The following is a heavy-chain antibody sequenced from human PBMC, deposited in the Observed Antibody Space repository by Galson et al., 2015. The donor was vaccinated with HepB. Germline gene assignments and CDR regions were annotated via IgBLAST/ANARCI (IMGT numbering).Heavy chain of an antibody. CDR1: GFTFSSYW. Sequence: SLRLSCAASGFTFSSYWMSWVRQAPGKGLEWVANIKQDGSEKYYVDSVKGRFTISRDNAKNSLYLQMNSLRAEDTAVYYCARGWRTVKATIYYYGMDVWGQGTTVTVSS. V-gene: IGHV3-7*01. CDR3: ARGWRTVKATIYYYGMDV. J-gene: IGHJ6*02. D-gene: IGHD4-17*01. CDR2: IKQDGSEK.